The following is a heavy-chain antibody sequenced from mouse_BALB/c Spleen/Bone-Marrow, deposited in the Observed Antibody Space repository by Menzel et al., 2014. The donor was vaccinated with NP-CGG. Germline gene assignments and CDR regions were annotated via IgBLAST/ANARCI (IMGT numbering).Heavy chain of an antibody. CDR3: AREDDDGSWFAY. V-gene: IGHV5-4*02. D-gene: IGHD2-12*01. CDR1: GFTFSDYY. Sequence: GGGLVKPGGSLKLSCAASGFTFSDYYMYWVRQTPEKRLEWVATISDGGSYTYYPDSVKGRFTISRDNAKNNLYLQMSSLKSEDTAMYYCAREDDDGSWFAYWGQGTLVTVSA. J-gene: IGHJ3*01. CDR2: ISDGGSYT.